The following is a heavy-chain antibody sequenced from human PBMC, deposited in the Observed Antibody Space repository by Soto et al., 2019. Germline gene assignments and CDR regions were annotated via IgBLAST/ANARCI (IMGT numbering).Heavy chain of an antibody. J-gene: IGHJ4*02. CDR3: AKAGGPYYYGSGSYFVY. V-gene: IGHV3-23*01. CDR2: ISGSGAST. Sequence: EVQLLESGGGLVQPGGSLRLSCAASGFTFSSYAMTWVRQAPGKGLEWVSGISGSGASTFYADSVKGRFTISRDNSKNTLYLQMNSLRAEDTAVYYCAKAGGPYYYGSGSYFVYWGQGTLVTVSS. D-gene: IGHD3-10*01. CDR1: GFTFSSYA.